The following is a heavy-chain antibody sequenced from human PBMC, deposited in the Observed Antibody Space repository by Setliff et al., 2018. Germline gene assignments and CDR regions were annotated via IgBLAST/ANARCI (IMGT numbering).Heavy chain of an antibody. V-gene: IGHV1-46*01. Sequence: GASVKVSCKASGYTLTNYYMHWVRQAPGQGLEWMGIINPSGGLTRYAQKFQGRVTMTRDTSISTAYMELSRLRSDDTAVYYCARVGSLAPLYYGNYWGQGTLVTVSS. CDR3: ARVGSLAPLYYGNY. D-gene: IGHD3-10*01. CDR2: INPSGGLT. J-gene: IGHJ4*02. CDR1: GYTLTNYY.